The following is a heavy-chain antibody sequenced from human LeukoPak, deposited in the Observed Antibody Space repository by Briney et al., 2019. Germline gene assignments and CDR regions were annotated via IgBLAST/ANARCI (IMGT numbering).Heavy chain of an antibody. CDR1: GGSISSYY. Sequence: SETLSLTCTVSGGSISSYYWSWIRQPPGKGLEWIGYIYYSGSTNYNPSLKSRVTISVDTSKNQFSLKLSSVTAADTAVYYCARHNSSGWYYYYGMDVWGQGTTVTVSS. V-gene: IGHV4-59*01. CDR2: IYYSGST. J-gene: IGHJ6*02. D-gene: IGHD6-19*01. CDR3: ARHNSSGWYYYYGMDV.